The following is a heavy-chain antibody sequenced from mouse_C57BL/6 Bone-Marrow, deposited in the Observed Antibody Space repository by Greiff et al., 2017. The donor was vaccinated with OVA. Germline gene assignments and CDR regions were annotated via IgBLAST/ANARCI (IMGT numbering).Heavy chain of an antibody. CDR1: GFNIKDYY. CDR3: ARQFYYGSSYAWFAY. Sequence: VQLQQSGAELVKPGASVKLSCTASGFNIKDYYMHWVKQRTEQGLEWIGRIDPEDGETKYAPKFQGKATIPADTSSNTAYLPLSCLTSEDTAVYYCARQFYYGSSYAWFAYWGQGTLVTVSA. D-gene: IGHD1-1*01. J-gene: IGHJ3*01. V-gene: IGHV14-2*01. CDR2: IDPEDGET.